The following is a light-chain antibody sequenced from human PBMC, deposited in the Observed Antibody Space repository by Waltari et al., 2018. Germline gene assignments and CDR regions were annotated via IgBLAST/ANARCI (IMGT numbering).Light chain of an antibody. Sequence: QCVVTQDPSLSVSPGGQLLLSFASCSGSLSTTAYAHSYQHTPGQSQHTLVYKANARSSWVPDSFSGSILQNTAALTIRGAQADTESDYYCALYMGSGIWVFGGGTRLTV. CDR1: SGSLSTTAY. CDR2: KAN. V-gene: IGLV8-61*01. CDR3: ALYMGSGIWV. J-gene: IGLJ3*02.